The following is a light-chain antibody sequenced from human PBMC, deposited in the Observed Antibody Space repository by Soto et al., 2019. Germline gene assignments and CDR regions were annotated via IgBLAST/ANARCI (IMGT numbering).Light chain of an antibody. CDR3: QQSYTIPQT. CDR2: AAS. Sequence: DIQMTQSPSSLSASVVNRFTITFRASQSIKTYLNWYQQKPGKAPNLLIYAASNLHSGVPSRFSGSGSGTDFTLTISSLQPGDFATYFCQQSYTIPQTFGQGTKVDIK. CDR1: QSIKTY. V-gene: IGKV1-39*01. J-gene: IGKJ1*01.